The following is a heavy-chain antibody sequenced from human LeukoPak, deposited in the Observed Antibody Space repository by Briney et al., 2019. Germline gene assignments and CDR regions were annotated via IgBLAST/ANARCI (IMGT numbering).Heavy chain of an antibody. CDR3: AGGAGFGVVISYYMDV. V-gene: IGHV3-74*01. CDR2: INNDGVST. D-gene: IGHD3-3*01. Sequence: AGGSLRLSCATSGFTLSSYWMHWVRQVPGKGLEWLSRINNDGVSTSYADSVKGRFTISRDNAKNTLYLRMNSLRAEDTAVYYCAGGAGFGVVISYYMDVWGKGTTVTVSS. CDR1: GFTLSSYW. J-gene: IGHJ6*03.